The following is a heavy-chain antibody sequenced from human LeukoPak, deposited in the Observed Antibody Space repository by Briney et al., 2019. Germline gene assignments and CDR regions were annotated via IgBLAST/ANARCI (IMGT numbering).Heavy chain of an antibody. J-gene: IGHJ4*02. V-gene: IGHV4-38-2*01. CDR2: IYHSGST. Sequence: SEALSLTCAVSGYSISSGYYWGWIRQPPGKGLEWIGSIYHSGSTYYNPSLKSRVTISVDKSKNQFSLKLSSVTAADTAVYYCARQVGDTYYFDCWGQGTLVTVSS. D-gene: IGHD4-17*01. CDR1: GYSISSGYY. CDR3: ARQVGDTYYFDC.